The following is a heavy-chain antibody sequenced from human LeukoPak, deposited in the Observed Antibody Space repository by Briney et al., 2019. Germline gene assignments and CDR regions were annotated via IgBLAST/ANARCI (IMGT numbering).Heavy chain of an antibody. CDR3: ARRLTQYDCFDP. Sequence: SQTLSLTCAISGDSVSSNIVTWNWIRQSPSRGLEWLGRTYYRSTWYNDYAVSERGRITVNPDTSKNQFSLHLNSVTPEDTAVYYCARRLTQYDCFDPWGQGILVTVSS. CDR2: TYYRSTWYN. V-gene: IGHV6-1*01. D-gene: IGHD2-2*01. J-gene: IGHJ5*02. CDR1: GDSVSSNIVT.